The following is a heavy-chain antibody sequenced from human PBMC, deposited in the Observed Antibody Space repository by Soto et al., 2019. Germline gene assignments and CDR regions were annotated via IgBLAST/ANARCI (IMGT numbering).Heavy chain of an antibody. CDR3: ATRSPTFDY. Sequence: QVQLVQSGPEVEKPGASVKVSCKTSGYTFTSYGISWVRQAPGQGLEWMGWISTDKGKTNYAQKFXXRXTXXTDTSTSTAYMELRSLTSDDTAVYYCATRSPTFDYWGQGTLVTVS. V-gene: IGHV1-18*01. CDR2: ISTDKGKT. J-gene: IGHJ4*02. CDR1: GYTFTSYG.